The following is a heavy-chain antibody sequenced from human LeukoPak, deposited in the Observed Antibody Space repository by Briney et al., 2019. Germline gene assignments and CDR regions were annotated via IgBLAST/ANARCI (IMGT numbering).Heavy chain of an antibody. CDR2: ISYDGSNK. CDR1: GFTFSSYA. Sequence: GGSLRLSCAASGFTFSSYAMHWVRQAPGKGLEWVAVISYDGSNKYYADSVKGRFTVSRDNSKNMLYLQMNSLRAEDTAVYYCAYYHVNEEPPTFWGQGTLVTVSS. V-gene: IGHV3-30*04. CDR3: AYYHVNEEPPTF. J-gene: IGHJ4*02. D-gene: IGHD1-1*01.